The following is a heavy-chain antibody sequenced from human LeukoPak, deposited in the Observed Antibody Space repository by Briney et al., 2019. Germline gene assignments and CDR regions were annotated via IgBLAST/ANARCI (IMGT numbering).Heavy chain of an antibody. CDR1: GYTFTSYD. V-gene: IGHV1-8*01. Sequence: VASVKVSCKASGYTFTSYDINWVRQATGQGLEWMGWMNPNSGNTGYAQKFQGRVTMTRNTSISTAYMELSSLRSEDTAVYYCARGMSNYYDSSGYYYYYGMDVWGQGTTVTASS. CDR3: ARGMSNYYDSSGYYYYYGMDV. J-gene: IGHJ6*02. D-gene: IGHD3-22*01. CDR2: MNPNSGNT.